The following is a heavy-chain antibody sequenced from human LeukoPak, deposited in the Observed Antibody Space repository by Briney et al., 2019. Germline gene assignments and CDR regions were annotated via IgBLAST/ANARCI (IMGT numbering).Heavy chain of an antibody. CDR3: ARTRYCSGGSCLDY. CDR1: GHTFTNYD. V-gene: IGHV1-18*01. D-gene: IGHD2-15*01. Sequence: ASVKVSCKASGHTFTNYDINWVRQATGQGLEWMGWISAYNGNTNYAQKLQGRVTMTTDTSTSTAYMELRSLRSDDTAVCYCARTRYCSGGSCLDYWGQGTLVTVSS. J-gene: IGHJ4*02. CDR2: ISAYNGNT.